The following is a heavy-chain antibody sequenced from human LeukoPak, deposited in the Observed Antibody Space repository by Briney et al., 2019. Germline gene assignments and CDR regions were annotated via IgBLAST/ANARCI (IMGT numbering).Heavy chain of an antibody. J-gene: IGHJ4*02. CDR2: ISYDGSNK. CDR1: GFPFSSYA. Sequence: GGSLRLSCEASGFPFSSYAMTWVRQAPGKGLEWVAVISYDGSNKYYADSVKGRFTISRDNSKNTLYLQMNSLRAEDTAVYYCARDKCSSTSCYLFDYWGQGTLVTVSS. D-gene: IGHD2-2*01. CDR3: ARDKCSSTSCYLFDY. V-gene: IGHV3-30-3*01.